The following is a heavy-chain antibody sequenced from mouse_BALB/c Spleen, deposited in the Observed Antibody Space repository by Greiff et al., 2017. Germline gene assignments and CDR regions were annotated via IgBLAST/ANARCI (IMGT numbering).Heavy chain of an antibody. V-gene: IGHV3-8*02. J-gene: IGHJ3*01. D-gene: IGHD3-2*01. Sequence: EASGPSLVKPSQTLSLTCSVTGDSITSGYWNWIRKFPGNKLEYMGYISYSGSTYYNPSLKSRISITRDTSKNQYYLQLNSVTTEDTATYYCASLDSSGSWFAYWGQGTLVTVSA. CDR1: GDSITSGY. CDR2: ISYSGST. CDR3: ASLDSSGSWFAY.